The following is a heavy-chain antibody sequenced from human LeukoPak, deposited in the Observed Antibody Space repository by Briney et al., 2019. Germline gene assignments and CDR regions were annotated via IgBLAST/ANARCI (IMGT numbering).Heavy chain of an antibody. D-gene: IGHD5-24*01. J-gene: IGHJ4*02. CDR3: GRDTGYGYNSYFDY. CDR2: ISSDGSRT. Sequence: PGGSLRLSCAASGFSFSIYWMHWVRQAPGKGLVWVSRISSDGSRTDYADSVKGRFTISRDNAKNTVYLQMNSLRAEDTAVYYCGRDTGYGYNSYFDYWGQGTLVTVSS. CDR1: GFSFSIYW. V-gene: IGHV3-74*01.